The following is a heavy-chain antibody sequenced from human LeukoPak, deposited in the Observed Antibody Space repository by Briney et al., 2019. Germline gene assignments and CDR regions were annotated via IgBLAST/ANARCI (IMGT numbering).Heavy chain of an antibody. J-gene: IGHJ4*02. D-gene: IGHD1-1*01. CDR1: GFTFSSYW. V-gene: IGHV3-74*01. Sequence: GGSLRLSCAASGFTFSSYWMHWVRQAPGKGLVWVSRINSDGSSTIYADSVKGRFTISRDNAKNTLYLQMNSLRAEDTAVYYCARPSNWNDLDYWGQGTLVTVSS. CDR2: INSDGSST. CDR3: ARPSNWNDLDY.